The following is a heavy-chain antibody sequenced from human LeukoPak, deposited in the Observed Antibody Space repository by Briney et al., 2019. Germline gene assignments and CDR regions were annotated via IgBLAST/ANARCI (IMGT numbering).Heavy chain of an antibody. CDR3: ARHDYYGSGRFDY. J-gene: IGHJ4*02. V-gene: IGHV4-61*08. CDR1: GGSISSGDYY. Sequence: NPSQTLSLTCTVSGGSISSGDYYWSWIRQPPGKGLEWIGYIYYSGSTNYNPSLKSRVTISVDTSKNQFSLKLSSVTAADTAVYYCARHDYYGSGRFDYWGQGTLATVSS. CDR2: IYYSGST. D-gene: IGHD3-10*01.